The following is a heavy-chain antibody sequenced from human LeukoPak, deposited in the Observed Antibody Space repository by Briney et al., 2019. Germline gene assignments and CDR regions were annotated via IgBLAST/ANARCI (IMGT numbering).Heavy chain of an antibody. D-gene: IGHD3-10*01. CDR2: ISSSSSYI. J-gene: IGHJ4*02. CDR3: ARGEYGSGSYHIDY. Sequence: PGGSLRLSCAASGFTFSSYSMNWVRQAPGKGLEWVSLISSSSSYIYYADSVKGRFTISRDNAKNSLYLQMNSLRAEDTAVYYCARGEYGSGSYHIDYWGQGTLVTVSS. CDR1: GFTFSSYS. V-gene: IGHV3-21*01.